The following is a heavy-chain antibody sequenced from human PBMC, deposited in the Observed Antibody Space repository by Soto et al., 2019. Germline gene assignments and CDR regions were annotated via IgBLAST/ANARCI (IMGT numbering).Heavy chain of an antibody. Sequence: ASVKVSCKASGYTFTSYYMHWVRQAPGQGLEWMGIINPSGGSTSYAQKFQGRVTMTRDTSTSTVYMELSSLRSEDTAVYYCARVSVVVVIARRYEYFQHWGQGTLVTVSS. J-gene: IGHJ1*01. CDR1: GYTFTSYY. D-gene: IGHD2-21*01. CDR2: INPSGGST. V-gene: IGHV1-46*03. CDR3: ARVSVVVVIARRYEYFQH.